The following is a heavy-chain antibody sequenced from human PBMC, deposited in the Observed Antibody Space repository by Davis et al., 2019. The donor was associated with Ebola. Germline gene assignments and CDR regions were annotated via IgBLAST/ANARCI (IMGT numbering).Heavy chain of an antibody. V-gene: IGHV3-23*01. Sequence: GESLKISCAASGFIFSSYVMSWVRQAPGKGLEWVSTLVTSADTYYAESVKGRFTISRDNSKNTLYLQMNGLRVEDTAIYYCTKDTSNIWFDIWGQGTNVTVSS. CDR3: TKDTSNIWFDI. J-gene: IGHJ3*02. CDR1: GFIFSSYV. D-gene: IGHD1-26*01. CDR2: LVTSADT.